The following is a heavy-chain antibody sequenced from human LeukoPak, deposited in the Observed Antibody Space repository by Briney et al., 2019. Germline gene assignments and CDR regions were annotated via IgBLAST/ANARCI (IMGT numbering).Heavy chain of an antibody. D-gene: IGHD4-17*01. CDR3: ASLAATVTPDY. V-gene: IGHV3-23*01. CDR1: GFTFSSYW. J-gene: IGHJ4*02. CDR2: ISSGGGAP. Sequence: GGSLRLSCAASGFTFSSYWMSWVRQAPGKGLEWVSAISSGGGAPYYADSVKGRFVMSRDNSKNTLYLQMNSLRAEDTAVYYCASLAATVTPDYWGQGTLVTVSS.